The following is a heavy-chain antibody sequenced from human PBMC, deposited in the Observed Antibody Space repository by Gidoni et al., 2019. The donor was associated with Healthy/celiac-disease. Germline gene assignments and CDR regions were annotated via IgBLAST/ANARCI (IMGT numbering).Heavy chain of an antibody. V-gene: IGHV3-23*01. CDR1: GFTFSSYA. Sequence: EVQLLESGGGLVQPGGSLRLSCAASGFTFSSYAMSWVRQAPGQGLEWVSAISGSGGSTYYADSVKGRFTISRDNSKNTLYLQMNSLRAEDTTVYYCAKDLQSIMITVGGVIVWGQGTLVTVSS. CDR3: AKDLQSIMITVGGVIV. J-gene: IGHJ4*02. CDR2: ISGSGGST. D-gene: IGHD3-16*02.